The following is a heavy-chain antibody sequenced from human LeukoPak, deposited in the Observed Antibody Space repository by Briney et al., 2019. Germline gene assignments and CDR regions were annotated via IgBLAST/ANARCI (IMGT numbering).Heavy chain of an antibody. CDR1: GFTFSSYG. Sequence: GGSLRLSCAASGFTFSSYGMHWVRQAPGKGLEWVAVIWYDGSNKYYADSVKGRFTISRDNSKNTLYLQMNSLRAEDTAVYYCARSHSSGYYVAFDIWGQGTVVTVSS. CDR3: ARSHSSGYYVAFDI. D-gene: IGHD3-22*01. CDR2: IWYDGSNK. V-gene: IGHV3-33*01. J-gene: IGHJ3*02.